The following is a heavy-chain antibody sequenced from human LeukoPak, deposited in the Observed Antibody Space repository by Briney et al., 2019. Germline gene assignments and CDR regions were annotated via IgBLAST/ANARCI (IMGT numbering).Heavy chain of an antibody. CDR1: GLTFSSYT. V-gene: IGHV3-48*01. J-gene: IGHJ3*02. CDR2: ISSGSSTI. D-gene: IGHD6-19*01. Sequence: GGSLRLSCAASGLTFSSYTMNWVRQAPGKGLEWVSYISSGSSTIYYADSVKGRFTISRDNAKNSLYLQMNSLRAEDTAVYYCARYLQWLGAFDIWGQGTMVTVSS. CDR3: ARYLQWLGAFDI.